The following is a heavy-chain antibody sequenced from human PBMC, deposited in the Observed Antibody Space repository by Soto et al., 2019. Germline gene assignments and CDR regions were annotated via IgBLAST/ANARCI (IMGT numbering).Heavy chain of an antibody. V-gene: IGHV4-39*01. CDR1: GGSISASSYY. J-gene: IGHJ4*02. CDR3: ARVMKGPMIREYYFDY. Sequence: SETLSLTCTVSGGSISASSYYWGWIRQPPGKGLEWIGSMDYSGSTYYNPSLKSRVTISVDTSKNQFSLKLSSLTAADTAVYYCARVMKGPMIREYYFDYWGQGTLVTVSS. CDR2: MDYSGST. D-gene: IGHD3-10*01.